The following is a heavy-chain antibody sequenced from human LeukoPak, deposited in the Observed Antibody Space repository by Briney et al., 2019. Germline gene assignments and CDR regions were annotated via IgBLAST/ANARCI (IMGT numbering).Heavy chain of an antibody. V-gene: IGHV4-39*01. CDR2: IYYSGST. D-gene: IGHD2-2*01. CDR3: ARRPTLYCSSTSCYLPT. J-gene: IGHJ3*01. Sequence: SETLSLTCTVSGGSISSSSYYWGWIRQPPGKGLEWIGRIYYSGSTYYNPSLKSRVTISVDTSKNQFSLKLSSVTAADTAVYYCARRPTLYCSSTSCYLPTWGQGTMVTVSS. CDR1: GGSISSSSYY.